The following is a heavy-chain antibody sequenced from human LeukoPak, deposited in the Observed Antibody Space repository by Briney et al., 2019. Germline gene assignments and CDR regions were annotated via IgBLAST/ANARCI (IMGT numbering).Heavy chain of an antibody. CDR1: GFTVSSNY. CDR2: IYSGGST. J-gene: IGHJ3*02. CDR3: ARDLPGPGHI. Sequence: GGSLRLSCAASGFTVSSNYMSWVRQAPGKGLEWVSVIYSGGSTYYADSGKGRFTISRDNSKNTLYLQINSLRAEDTAVYYCARDLPGPGHIWGQGTMVTVSS. V-gene: IGHV3-53*01.